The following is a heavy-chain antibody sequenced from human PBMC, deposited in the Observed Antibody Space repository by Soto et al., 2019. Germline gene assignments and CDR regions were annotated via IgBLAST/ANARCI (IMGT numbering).Heavy chain of an antibody. D-gene: IGHD2-15*01. Sequence: ASETLSLTCAVSGYSITNGYYWGWIRQPPGQGLEWIGTIYHSGSTYYNPSLKTRVTISVDTSKNQFSLKLSSVTAADTAVYYCARALYCSGGSCSPLRGMDVWVKGTTVTVSS. J-gene: IGHJ6*04. CDR1: GYSITNGYY. CDR3: ARALYCSGGSCSPLRGMDV. CDR2: IYHSGST. V-gene: IGHV4-38-2*01.